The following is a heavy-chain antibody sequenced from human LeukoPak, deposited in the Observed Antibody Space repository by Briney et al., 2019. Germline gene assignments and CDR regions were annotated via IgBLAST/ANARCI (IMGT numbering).Heavy chain of an antibody. CDR1: GFTFNGYA. CDR3: AKSKDNPLYYFDN. CDR2: ISGNGDST. Sequence: GGSLRLSCAASGFTFNGYAMSGVRQAPGKGLEWVSTISGNGDSTSYAHSVKGRFTISRDNSKNTLYLQMNSLRAEDTAVYYCAKSKDNPLYYFDNWGQGTLVTVSS. V-gene: IGHV3-23*01. J-gene: IGHJ4*02.